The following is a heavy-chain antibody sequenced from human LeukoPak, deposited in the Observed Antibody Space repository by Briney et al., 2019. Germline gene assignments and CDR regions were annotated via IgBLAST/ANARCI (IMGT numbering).Heavy chain of an antibody. CDR3: ARHYGGSGSLHFDY. V-gene: IGHV4-39*01. CDR2: IYYSGTT. J-gene: IGHJ4*02. Sequence: PSETLSLTCTVFGGSMTSTNYYWSWVRQSPGQGLEWIVSIYYSGTTHYSSSLKSRVTISIDTSKKQFSLKLRSETAAETAVYYCARHYGGSGSLHFDYWGQGTLVTVSS. CDR1: GGSMTSTNYY. D-gene: IGHD3-10*01.